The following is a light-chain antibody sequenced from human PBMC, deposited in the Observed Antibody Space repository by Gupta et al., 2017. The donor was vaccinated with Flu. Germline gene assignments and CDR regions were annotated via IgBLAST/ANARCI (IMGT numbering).Light chain of an antibody. J-gene: IGLJ2*01. CDR2: EVS. CDR1: SSDVGGYNF. V-gene: IGLV2-14*01. CDR3: NSYTSSSTLV. Sequence: QSALTQPASVSGSPGQSITISCTGSSSDVGGYNFVSWYQQHPGKAPKLMIYEVSNRPSGVSNRFSGSKSGNTVSLTISGLQTEDEADYYCNSYTSSSTLVFGGGTKVTVL.